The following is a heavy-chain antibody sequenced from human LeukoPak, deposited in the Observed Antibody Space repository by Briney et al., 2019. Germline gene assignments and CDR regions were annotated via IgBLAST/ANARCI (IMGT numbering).Heavy chain of an antibody. CDR2: SYTSGST. CDR3: ARHKGMDIVATNAKTDYYYYGMDV. V-gene: IGHV4-61*02. D-gene: IGHD5-12*01. CDR1: GGSLSSGSYY. Sequence: PSKTLSLTCTVSGGSLSSGSYYWSWIRQPAGKGLERIGRSYTSGSTNYNPSLKSRVTISVHTSKNQFSLKLSSVTAADTAVYYCARHKGMDIVATNAKTDYYYYGMDVWGQGTTVTVSS. J-gene: IGHJ6*02.